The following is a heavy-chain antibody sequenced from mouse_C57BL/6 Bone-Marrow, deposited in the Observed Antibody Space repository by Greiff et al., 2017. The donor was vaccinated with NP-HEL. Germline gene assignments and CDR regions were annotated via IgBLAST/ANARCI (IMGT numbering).Heavy chain of an antibody. CDR3: ARGIYYDHDRGGYFDY. CDR2: INPNNGGT. CDR1: GYTFTDYN. J-gene: IGHJ2*01. D-gene: IGHD2-4*01. V-gene: IGHV1-22*01. Sequence: EVQLQQSGPELVKPGASVKMSCKASGYTFTDYNMHWVKQSHGKSLEWIGYINPNNGGTSYNQKFKGKATLTVNKSSSTAYMELRSLTSEDSAVYYCARGIYYDHDRGGYFDYWGQGTTLTVSS.